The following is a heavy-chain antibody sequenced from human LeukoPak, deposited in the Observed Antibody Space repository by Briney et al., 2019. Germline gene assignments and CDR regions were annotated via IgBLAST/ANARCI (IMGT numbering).Heavy chain of an antibody. CDR1: GFTVSSNY. CDR3: ARDRGGSSWPKGAFDY. J-gene: IGHJ4*02. D-gene: IGHD6-13*01. CDR2: IYSGGNT. Sequence: GGSLRLSCAASGFTVSSNYMSWVRQAPGKGLEWVSLIYSGGNTYYADSVKGRFTISRDNSKNTLYLQMNSLRAEDTAVYYCARDRGGSSWPKGAFDYWGQGTLVTVSS. V-gene: IGHV3-66*01.